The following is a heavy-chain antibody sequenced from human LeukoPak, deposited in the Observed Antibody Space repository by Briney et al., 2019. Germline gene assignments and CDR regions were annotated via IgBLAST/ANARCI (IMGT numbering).Heavy chain of an antibody. V-gene: IGHV1-46*03. CDR3: ARARYRDAFDI. CDR2: INPSGGST. Sequence: VASVKVSCKASGYTFTSYYLHWVRQAPGQGLEWMGIINPSGGSTSYAQKFQGRVTMTRDTSTSTVYMELSSLRSEDTAVYYCARARYRDAFDIWGQGTMVTVSS. J-gene: IGHJ3*02. CDR1: GYTFTSYY. D-gene: IGHD1-26*01.